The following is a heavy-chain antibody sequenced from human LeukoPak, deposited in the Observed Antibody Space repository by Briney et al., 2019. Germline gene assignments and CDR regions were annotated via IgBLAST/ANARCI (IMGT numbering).Heavy chain of an antibody. CDR2: IKQDGSEK. CDR3: ARVDEKNLIWSEYYGMDV. Sequence: GGSLRLSCEASGFSSSSYLMSWVRQAPGKGLEWVANIKQDGSEKFYVDSVKGRFTISRDNAKNSLYLQMNSLRAEDTAVYYCARVDEKNLIWSEYYGMDVWGQGTTVTVSS. CDR1: GFSSSSYL. V-gene: IGHV3-7*01. D-gene: IGHD3-10*01. J-gene: IGHJ6*02.